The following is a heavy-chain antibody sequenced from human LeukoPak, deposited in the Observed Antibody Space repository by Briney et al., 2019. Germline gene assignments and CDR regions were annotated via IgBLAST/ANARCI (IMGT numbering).Heavy chain of an antibody. V-gene: IGHV3-21*01. D-gene: IGHD3-3*01. CDR3: ARDSRDYDFWSGPKQYYFDY. Sequence: GGSLRLSCAASGFTFSSYSMNWVRQAPGKGLEWVSSINSSSSYIYYADSVEGRLTISRDNAKNSLYLQMNSLRAEDTAVYYCARDSRDYDFWSGPKQYYFDYWGQGTLVTVSS. J-gene: IGHJ4*02. CDR2: INSSSSYI. CDR1: GFTFSSYS.